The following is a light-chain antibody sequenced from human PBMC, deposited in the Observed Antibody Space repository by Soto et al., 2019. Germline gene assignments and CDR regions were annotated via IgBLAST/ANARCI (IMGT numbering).Light chain of an antibody. CDR3: TSYSRYRVLV. Sequence: QSVLTQPVSVSGSLGQSITISCTGTSSDIGGYKYVSWYQQHPGKAPKLIIFEVSNRPSGVSDRFSGSNSGNTASLTISGLQAEDEADYYCTSYSRYRVLVFGGGTKLTVL. V-gene: IGLV2-14*01. CDR2: EVS. J-gene: IGLJ3*02. CDR1: SSDIGGYKY.